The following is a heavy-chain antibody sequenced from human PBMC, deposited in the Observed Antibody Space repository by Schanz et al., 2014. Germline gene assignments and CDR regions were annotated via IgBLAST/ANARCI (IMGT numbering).Heavy chain of an antibody. CDR2: VSSNNIYT. CDR3: ARDMLRRYGAVSN. Sequence: QVQLVESGGGLVKPGGSLRLSCTASGFTFSDYYMTWIRQAPGKGLEWVSYVSSNNIYTKYADSVRGRFTISRDNAKNSLFLQMNSLRAADNAVYYCARDMLRRYGAVSNWVPGTMVAVSS. J-gene: IGHJ3*01. V-gene: IGHV3-11*06. D-gene: IGHD4-17*01. CDR1: GFTFSDYY.